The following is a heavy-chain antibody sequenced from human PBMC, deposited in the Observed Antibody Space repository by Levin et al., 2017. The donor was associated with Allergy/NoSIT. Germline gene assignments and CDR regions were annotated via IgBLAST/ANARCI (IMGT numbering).Heavy chain of an antibody. V-gene: IGHV3-7*01. Sequence: PGGSLRLSCAASGFAFSSYWMSWVRQAPGKGLEWVANIKQDGSEKYYVDSVKGRFTISRDNAKNSLYLQMNSLRAEDTAVYYCARLTHYYASGYFDYWGQGTLVTVSS. CDR2: IKQDGSEK. D-gene: IGHD3-22*01. CDR1: GFAFSSYW. J-gene: IGHJ4*02. CDR3: ARLTHYYASGYFDY.